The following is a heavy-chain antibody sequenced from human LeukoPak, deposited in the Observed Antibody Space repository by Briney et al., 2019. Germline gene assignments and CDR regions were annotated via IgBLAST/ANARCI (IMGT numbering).Heavy chain of an antibody. V-gene: IGHV3-64*01. CDR3: ARAPTVTTLNYYGMDV. Sequence: GGSLRLSCAASGFTFSSYAMHWVRQAPGKGLEYVSAISSNGGSTYYANSVKGRFTISRDNSKNTLYLQMGSLRAEDMAVYYCARAPTVTTLNYYGMDVWGQGTTVTVSS. CDR1: GFTFSSYA. J-gene: IGHJ6*02. CDR2: ISSNGGST. D-gene: IGHD4-17*01.